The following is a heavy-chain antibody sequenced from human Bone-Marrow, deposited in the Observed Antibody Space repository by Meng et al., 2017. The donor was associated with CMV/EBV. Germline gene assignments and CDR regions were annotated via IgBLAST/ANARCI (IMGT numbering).Heavy chain of an antibody. V-gene: IGHV3-30*02. J-gene: IGHJ3*01. Sequence: GESLKISCAASGFTFSSYGMHWVRQAPGKGLEWVAFIRYDGSNKYYADSVTGRFTISRDNSKNTLYLQMNSLRAEDMAVYYCVKEGDAYCGGDWYFRGFEFWGQGTMVTVSS. CDR3: VKEGDAYCGGDWYFRGFEF. D-gene: IGHD2-21*01. CDR1: GFTFSSYG. CDR2: IRYDGSNK.